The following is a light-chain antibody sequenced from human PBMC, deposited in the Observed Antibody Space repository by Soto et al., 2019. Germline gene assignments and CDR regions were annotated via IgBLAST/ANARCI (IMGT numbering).Light chain of an antibody. CDR1: QTIYRW. J-gene: IGKJ1*01. V-gene: IGKV1-5*03. Sequence: DIQMTQSPSTLSASVGDRVTITCRASQTIYRWLAWYQQKPGKAPKLLIHQASSLDSGFPSRFIGSGSGTEFTFTFSGLQPEIFATYNLQQYKSYWTFGQGTKVDIK. CDR3: QQYKSYWT. CDR2: QAS.